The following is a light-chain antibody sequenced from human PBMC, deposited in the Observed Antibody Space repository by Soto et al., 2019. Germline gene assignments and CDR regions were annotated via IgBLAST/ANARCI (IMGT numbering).Light chain of an antibody. V-gene: IGLV2-14*02. J-gene: IGLJ3*02. CDR2: EVT. CDR3: SSYTSSSTWV. Sequence: QSALTQPASVSGSPGQSITISCTGTSSNVGSYDLVSWYQQHPGKAPKLLIYEVTKRPSGVSNRFSGSKSGNTASLTLSGLQAEDEADYYCSSYTSSSTWVFGGGTKLTVL. CDR1: SSNVGSYDL.